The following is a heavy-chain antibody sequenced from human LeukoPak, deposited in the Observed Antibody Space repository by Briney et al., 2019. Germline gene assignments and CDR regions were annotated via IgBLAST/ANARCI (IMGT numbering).Heavy chain of an antibody. D-gene: IGHD2-2*02. J-gene: IGHJ4*02. Sequence: GGSLRLSCAASGFIFSSYTVNWVRQTPGKGLEWVSSIDSSSNYLRYTDSVKGRFTISRDNAKNSLYLQMNSLRAEDTAVYYCARVCCSSTSCHIDYWGQGTLVTVSS. CDR3: ARVCCSSTSCHIDY. CDR1: GFIFSSYT. CDR2: IDSSSNYL. V-gene: IGHV3-21*01.